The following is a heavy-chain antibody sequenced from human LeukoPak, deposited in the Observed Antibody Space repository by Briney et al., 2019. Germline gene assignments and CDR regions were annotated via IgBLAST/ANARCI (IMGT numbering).Heavy chain of an antibody. D-gene: IGHD2-15*01. CDR2: INAGNGNT. V-gene: IGHV1-3*01. J-gene: IGHJ5*02. CDR3: AKEVVAATYNWFDP. Sequence: ASVKVSCKASGYTFTSYAMHWVRQAPGQRLEWMGWINAGNGNTKYSQKFQGRVTITRDTSASTAYMELSSLRSEDTAVYYCAKEVVAATYNWFDPWGQGTLVTVSS. CDR1: GYTFTSYA.